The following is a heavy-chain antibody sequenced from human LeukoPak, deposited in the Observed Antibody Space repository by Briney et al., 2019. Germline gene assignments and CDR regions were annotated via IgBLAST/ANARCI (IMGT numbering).Heavy chain of an antibody. CDR1: GGSFSGYY. Sequence: SETLSLTCAVYGGSFSGYYWSWIRQPPGKGLEWIGEINHSGSTNYNPSLKSRVTISVDTSKNQFSLKLSSVTAADTAVYYCARTFYDFWSGYPRTDAFDIWGQGTMVTVSS. CDR2: INHSGST. CDR3: ARTFYDFWSGYPRTDAFDI. J-gene: IGHJ3*02. D-gene: IGHD3-3*01. V-gene: IGHV4-34*01.